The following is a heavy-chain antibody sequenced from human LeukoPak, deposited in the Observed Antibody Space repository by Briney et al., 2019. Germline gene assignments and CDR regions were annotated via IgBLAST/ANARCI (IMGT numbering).Heavy chain of an antibody. CDR3: ARIPTYGDYAYFDY. CDR2: IDWDDDK. CDR1: GFSRSTTGMR. Sequence: SAPALVKPTQTLTLTCTFSGFSRSTTGMRVSWIRQTPGKALEWLSRIDWDDDKFYNTSLKTRLTISKDTSKNQVVLTMTNMDPVDTATYYCARIPTYGDYAYFDYWGQGTLVTVSS. V-gene: IGHV2-70*04. J-gene: IGHJ4*02. D-gene: IGHD4-17*01.